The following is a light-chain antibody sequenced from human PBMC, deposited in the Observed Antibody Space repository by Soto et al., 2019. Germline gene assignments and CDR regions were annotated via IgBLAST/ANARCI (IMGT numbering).Light chain of an antibody. CDR2: EGS. Sequence: QSVLTQPASVSGSPGQSITISCTGTSSDVGSYNIVSWYQQHPGKAPKLMIYEGSKRPSGVSNRFSGSKSRNTASLTISGLQAEDEADSYCCSYARSVVFGGGTKLTVL. CDR1: SSDVGSYNI. CDR3: CSYARSVV. J-gene: IGLJ2*01. V-gene: IGLV2-23*01.